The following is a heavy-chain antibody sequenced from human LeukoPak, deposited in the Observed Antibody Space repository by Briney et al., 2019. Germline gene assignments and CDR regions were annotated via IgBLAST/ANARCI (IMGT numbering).Heavy chain of an antibody. CDR2: ISGSGGST. CDR3: AKVELWGWSGYPYYFDY. Sequence: GGSLRLSCAASGFTFSSYAMSWVRQAPGKGLEWVSAISGSGGSTYYADSVKGRFTISRDNSKNTLYLQMNSLRAEDTAVYYCAKVELWGWSGYPYYFDYWGQGTLVTVSS. J-gene: IGHJ4*02. D-gene: IGHD3-3*01. V-gene: IGHV3-23*01. CDR1: GFTFSSYA.